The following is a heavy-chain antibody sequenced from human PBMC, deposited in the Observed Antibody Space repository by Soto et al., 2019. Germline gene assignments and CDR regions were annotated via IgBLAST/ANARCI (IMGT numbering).Heavy chain of an antibody. J-gene: IGHJ6*02. CDR1: GFTVSSHY. Sequence: GSLRLSCAASGFTVSSHYMSLVRQAPGEGLEWVSVIYSGGRTFYADSVKGRFTISRDDSKNTVYLQMNSLRAEDTAVYYCARDRSPFYGDYNYYYSMDVWGQGTTVTVSS. D-gene: IGHD4-17*01. V-gene: IGHV3-66*01. CDR3: ARDRSPFYGDYNYYYSMDV. CDR2: IYSGGRT.